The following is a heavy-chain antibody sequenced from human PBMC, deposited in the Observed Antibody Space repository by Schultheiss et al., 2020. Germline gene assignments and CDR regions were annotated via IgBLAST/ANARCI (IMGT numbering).Heavy chain of an antibody. D-gene: IGHD3-22*01. CDR3: GAGYYDSSGYLDY. CDR1: GGSFSGYY. J-gene: IGHJ4*02. V-gene: IGHV4-34*01. Sequence: SETLSLTCAVYGGSFSGYYWSWIRQPPGKGLEWIREINHSGSTNYNPSLKSRVTISVDTSKNQFSLKLSSVTAADTAVYYCGAGYYDSSGYLDYWGQGTLVTVSS. CDR2: INHSGST.